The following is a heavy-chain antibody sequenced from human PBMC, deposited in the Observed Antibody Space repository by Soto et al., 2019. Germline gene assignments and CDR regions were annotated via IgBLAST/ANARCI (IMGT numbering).Heavy chain of an antibody. CDR1: GFTFSRHW. CDR2: IDSYGSST. CDR3: ASPVVPAAMGGPYFYGIDV. J-gene: IGHJ6*02. D-gene: IGHD2-2*01. V-gene: IGHV3-74*01. Sequence: EVQLVESGGGLVQPGGSLRLACAASGFTFSRHWMHWVRQAPGKGLVWVSRIDSYGSSTHYADSVKGRFTISRDNAKNTLYQQMNSLRAEDTAVYYCASPVVPAAMGGPYFYGIDVWGQGTTVTVSS.